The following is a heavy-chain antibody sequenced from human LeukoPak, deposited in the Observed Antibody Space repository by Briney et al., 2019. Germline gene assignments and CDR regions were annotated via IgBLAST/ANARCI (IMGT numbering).Heavy chain of an antibody. CDR3: ARVGPYDSSGYYPYYYYGMDV. V-gene: IGHV1-69*13. J-gene: IGHJ6*02. D-gene: IGHD3-22*01. CDR1: GGTFSSYA. Sequence: ASVKVSCKASGGTFSSYAISWVRQAPGQGLEWMGGIIPIIGTANYAQEFQGRVTITADESTSTAYMELSSLRSEDTAVYYCARVGPYDSSGYYPYYYYGMDVWGQGTTVTVSS. CDR2: IIPIIGTA.